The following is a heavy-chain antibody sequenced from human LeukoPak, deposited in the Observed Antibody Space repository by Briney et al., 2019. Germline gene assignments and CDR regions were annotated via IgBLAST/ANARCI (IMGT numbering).Heavy chain of an antibody. Sequence: SVSVSCKASGGTFSSYAISWVRQAPGQGLEWMGRIIPILGIANYAQKFQGRVTITADKSTSTAYMELSSLRSEDTAVYYCARGGSAMGYQGIDYWGQGTLVTVSS. CDR1: GGTFSSYA. V-gene: IGHV1-69*04. CDR3: ARGGSAMGYQGIDY. J-gene: IGHJ4*02. CDR2: IIPILGIA. D-gene: IGHD2-2*01.